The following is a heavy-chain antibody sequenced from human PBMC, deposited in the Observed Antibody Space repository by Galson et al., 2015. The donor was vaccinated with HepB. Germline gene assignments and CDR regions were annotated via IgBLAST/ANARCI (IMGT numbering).Heavy chain of an antibody. CDR1: GYTFTDYD. D-gene: IGHD4-17*01. V-gene: IGHV1-8*01. Sequence: SVSVSCKAVGYTFTDYDINWVRQAAGQGPEWMGWMNPYSGNTGYAQKFQGRVIMTRDTSMSTAYMELSSLRSEDTAVYFCARGWGDYGDYVSYGMDVWGQGATVTVTS. J-gene: IGHJ6*02. CDR3: ARGWGDYGDYVSYGMDV. CDR2: MNPYSGNT.